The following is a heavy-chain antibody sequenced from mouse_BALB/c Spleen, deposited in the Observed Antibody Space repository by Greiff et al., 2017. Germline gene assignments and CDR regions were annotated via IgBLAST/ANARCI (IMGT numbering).Heavy chain of an antibody. D-gene: IGHD1-2*01. CDR3: IYGFAY. Sequence: QVQLQQSGAELVKPGASVKLSCKASGYTFTSYYMYWVKQRPGQGLEWIGEINPSNGGTNFNEKFKSKATLTVDKSSSTAYMQLSSLTSEDSVVYYCIYGFAYWGEGTLVTVSA. V-gene: IGHV1S81*02. J-gene: IGHJ3*01. CDR2: INPSNGGT. CDR1: GYTFTSYY.